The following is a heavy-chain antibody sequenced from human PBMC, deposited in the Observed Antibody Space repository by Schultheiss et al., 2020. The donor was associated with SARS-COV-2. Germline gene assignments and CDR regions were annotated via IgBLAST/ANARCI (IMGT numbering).Heavy chain of an antibody. CDR2: IYTSGST. CDR1: GGSISSYY. Sequence: SETLSLTCTVSGGSISSYYWSWIRQPPGKGLEWIGYIYTSGSTNYNPSLKSRVTISVDTSKNQFSLKLSSVTAADTAVYYCARGGTAAGTGYFDYWGQGTLVTVSS. J-gene: IGHJ4*02. V-gene: IGHV4-4*08. CDR3: ARGGTAAGTGYFDY. D-gene: IGHD6-13*01.